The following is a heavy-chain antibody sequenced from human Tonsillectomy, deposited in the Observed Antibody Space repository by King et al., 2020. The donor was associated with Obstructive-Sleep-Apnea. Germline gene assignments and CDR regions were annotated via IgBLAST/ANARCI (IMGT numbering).Heavy chain of an antibody. CDR3: AKDKEDYGDY. CDR2: IGYDGSNK. Sequence: VQLVESGGGVVQPGRSLRLSCAASGFTFSSYGMHWVRQAPGKGLEWVAVIGYDGSNKYYADSVKGRFTISSDNSKNTLYLQMNSLRAEDTAVYYCAKDKEDYGDYWGQGTLVTVSS. CDR1: GFTFSSYG. J-gene: IGHJ4*02. V-gene: IGHV3-33*06.